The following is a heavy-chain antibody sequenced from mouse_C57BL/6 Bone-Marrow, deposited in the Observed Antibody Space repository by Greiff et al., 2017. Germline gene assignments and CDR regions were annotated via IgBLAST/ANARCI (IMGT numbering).Heavy chain of an antibody. D-gene: IGHD2-4*01. V-gene: IGHV1-50*01. CDR2: IDPSDSST. J-gene: IGHJ4*01. CDR3: ARSDYLYAMDY. Sequence: VKLQQPGAELVKPGASVKLSCKASGYTFTSYWMQWVKQRPGQGLEWIGEIDPSDSSTNYNQKFKGKATLTVDTSSSTAYMQLSSLTSEDSAVYYCARSDYLYAMDYWGQGTSVTVSS. CDR1: GYTFTSYW.